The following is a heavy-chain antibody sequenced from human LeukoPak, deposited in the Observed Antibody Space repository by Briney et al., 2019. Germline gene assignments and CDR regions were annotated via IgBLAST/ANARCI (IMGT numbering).Heavy chain of an antibody. V-gene: IGHV3-21*01. D-gene: IGHD3-3*01. J-gene: IGHJ3*02. CDR3: ARGDDFWGDRDAFDI. CDR1: GFTFTSYS. CDR2: NNADGRYK. Sequence: PGGCLRVSCAASGFTFTSYSMHCVRQTPGGGLEWVSSNNADGRYKVYADSVKGRFTISRDDAKNSLYLQMNSLRVEDTALYYCARGDDFWGDRDAFDIWGQGTMVTVSS.